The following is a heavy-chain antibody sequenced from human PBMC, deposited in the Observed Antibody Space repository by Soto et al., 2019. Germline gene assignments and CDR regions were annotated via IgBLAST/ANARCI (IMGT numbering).Heavy chain of an antibody. D-gene: IGHD2-15*01. V-gene: IGHV3-72*01. CDR3: GRWTSGSPDC. CDR1: GFTLSDHY. CDR2: TRNKANNYIT. J-gene: IGHJ4*02. Sequence: EVQLVESGGGLVQPGGSLRLSCAASGFTLSDHYMDWVRQAPGKGLEWLGRTRNKANNYITEYATSVKGRFTISRDDSQNSVYLQLNSLTSEDTAVYYCGRWTSGSPDCWGQGTLVTVSS.